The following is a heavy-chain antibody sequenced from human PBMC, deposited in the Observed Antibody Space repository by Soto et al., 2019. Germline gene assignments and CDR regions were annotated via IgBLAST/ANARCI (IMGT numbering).Heavy chain of an antibody. D-gene: IGHD3-10*01. CDR2: INQSGTT. J-gene: IGHJ5*02. Sequence: SETLSLTCAVYGGSFIGYYWNWVRQPPGKGLEWIGEINQSGTTNYNPSLKSRVTISVDTSKNQFSLKLSSVTAADTAVYYCAKLHCITSNCVPLDPWGQGTLVTVSS. V-gene: IGHV4-34*01. CDR3: AKLHCITSNCVPLDP. CDR1: GGSFIGYY.